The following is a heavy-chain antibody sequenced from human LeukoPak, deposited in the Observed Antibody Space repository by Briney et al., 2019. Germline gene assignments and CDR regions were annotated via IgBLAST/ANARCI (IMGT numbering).Heavy chain of an antibody. J-gene: IGHJ4*02. Sequence: GGSLRLSCSASGFTFSSSPMHWVRQAPGKGLEYVSAISSDGANSYYADSVKGRFTLTRDNSKNTLCLQMTSLRVEDTAVYYCAPHIDYSYVYWGQGTLVTVSS. CDR2: ISSDGANS. CDR3: APHIDYSYVY. V-gene: IGHV3-64D*06. D-gene: IGHD4-11*01. CDR1: GFTFSSSP.